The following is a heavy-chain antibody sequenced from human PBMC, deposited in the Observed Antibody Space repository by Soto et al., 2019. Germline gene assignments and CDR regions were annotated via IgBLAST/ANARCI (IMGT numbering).Heavy chain of an antibody. CDR1: GGSISSSNW. CDR2: IYHSGST. Sequence: SETLSLTCAVSGGSISSSNWWSWVRQPPGKGLEWIGEIYHSGSTNYNPSLKSRVTISVDKSKNQFSLKLSSVTAADTAVYYCARDLGEMVRGPNTAGDYWGQGTLVTVS. CDR3: ARDLGEMVRGPNTAGDY. D-gene: IGHD3-10*01. V-gene: IGHV4-4*02. J-gene: IGHJ4*02.